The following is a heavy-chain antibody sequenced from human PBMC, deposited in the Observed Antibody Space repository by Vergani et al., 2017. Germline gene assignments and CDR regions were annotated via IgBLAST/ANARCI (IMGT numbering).Heavy chain of an antibody. J-gene: IGHJ4*02. CDR2: ISGSGDTI. D-gene: IGHD7-27*01. CDR1: GFTLSSYG. CDR3: AGDVGSPNRGYSDY. Sequence: EVQLVESGGVLVQPGGSLRVSCAASGFTLSSYGINWVRQAPGKGLEWVSYISGSGDTIFYADSVKGRFTISRDNAKNSIYLQMNSLRGEDTAVYCCAGDVGSPNRGYSDYWGQGTLVTVSS. V-gene: IGHV3-48*03.